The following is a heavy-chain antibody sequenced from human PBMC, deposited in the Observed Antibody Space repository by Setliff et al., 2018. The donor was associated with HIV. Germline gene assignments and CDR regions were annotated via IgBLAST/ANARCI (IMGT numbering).Heavy chain of an antibody. V-gene: IGHV5-51*01. CDR1: GHSFTSYW. J-gene: IGHJ3*01. CDR3: TSPGYCSSPSCMNVFDF. D-gene: IGHD2-2*01. CDR2: IYPGDSHT. Sequence: PGESLKISCRGSGHSFTSYWIGWVRQMPGKGLEWMGIIYPGDSHTRYSPSFQGRVTISADKSISTAYVQWSSLEASDTAMYYCTSPGYCSSPSCMNVFDFWGQGTMVTVSS.